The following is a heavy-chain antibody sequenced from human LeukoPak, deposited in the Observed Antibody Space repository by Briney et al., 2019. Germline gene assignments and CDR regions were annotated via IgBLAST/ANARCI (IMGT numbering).Heavy chain of an antibody. Sequence: GGSLRLSCAASGFTFSSYAMSWVRQAPGKGLEWVSAISGSGDITYYADSVKGRFTISRDNSKNTLYLQMNSLRAEDTAVYYCAKGMSTSWRIFDYWGQGTLVTVSS. CDR2: ISGSGDIT. D-gene: IGHD6-13*01. V-gene: IGHV3-23*01. J-gene: IGHJ4*02. CDR1: GFTFSSYA. CDR3: AKGMSTSWRIFDY.